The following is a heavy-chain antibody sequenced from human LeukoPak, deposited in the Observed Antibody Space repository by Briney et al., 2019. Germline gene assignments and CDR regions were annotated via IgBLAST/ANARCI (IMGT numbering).Heavy chain of an antibody. D-gene: IGHD4-17*01. J-gene: IGHJ4*02. CDR1: GDSLSRFF. V-gene: IGHV4-59*13. CDR3: ARDLYGDYDFDY. Sequence: KPSGTPSLTFTGSGDSLSRFFWSWIRQAPGEGPGWIAYIYYSGITNYNPSLKSRVTISVDTSKNQFSLKLSSVTAADTAVYYCARDLYGDYDFDYWGQGTLVTVSS. CDR2: IYYSGIT.